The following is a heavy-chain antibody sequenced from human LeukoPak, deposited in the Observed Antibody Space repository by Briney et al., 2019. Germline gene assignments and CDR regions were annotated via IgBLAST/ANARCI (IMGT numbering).Heavy chain of an antibody. CDR2: ISSSGSYI. J-gene: IGHJ4*02. CDR1: RFTFSSYS. V-gene: IGHV3-21*04. Sequence: PGGSLRLSCAASRFTFSSYSMNWVRQAPGKGLEWVSSISSSGSYIYYADSVKGRFTISRDNAKNSLYLQMNSLRAEDTALYYCAKGLERESRLDSWGQGTLVTVSS. D-gene: IGHD1-1*01. CDR3: AKGLERESRLDS.